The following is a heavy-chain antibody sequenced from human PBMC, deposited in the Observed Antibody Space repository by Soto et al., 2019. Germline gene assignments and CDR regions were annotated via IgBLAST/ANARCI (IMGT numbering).Heavy chain of an antibody. V-gene: IGHV3-30*04. D-gene: IGHD2-21*02. J-gene: IGHJ4*02. CDR1: GFTVNSLS. CDR2: VSFDGKVT. CDR3: AREPYGDSQYFDY. Sequence: GWSLRLSCTGSGFTVNSLSLHWVRQGPDKGLEWVAVVSFDGKVTYYADSVKGRFTVSRDNSKNTIYPQANSLRAEDTAVYYCAREPYGDSQYFDYWGQGTPVTVSS.